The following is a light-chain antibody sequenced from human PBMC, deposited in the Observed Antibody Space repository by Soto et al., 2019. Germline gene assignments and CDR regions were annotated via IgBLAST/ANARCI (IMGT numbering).Light chain of an antibody. Sequence: EIVLTQSPGTLSLSPGERATLSCRASQSVSSSYLAWYQQKPGQAPRLLIYGASNRATGIPDRFSGSGSGTDFTLTISRLEPEDFAVYHCKQYGSSGKFGQGTKVDIK. V-gene: IGKV3-20*01. CDR2: GAS. CDR3: KQYGSSGK. J-gene: IGKJ1*01. CDR1: QSVSSSY.